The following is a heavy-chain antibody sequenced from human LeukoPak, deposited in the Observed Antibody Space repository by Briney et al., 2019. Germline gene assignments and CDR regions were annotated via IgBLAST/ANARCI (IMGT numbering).Heavy chain of an antibody. D-gene: IGHD3-10*01. J-gene: IGHJ4*02. CDR3: AKDDAWLRFGE. CDR1: GFTFSSYA. Sequence: GGSLRLSCAASGFTFSSYAMHWVRQAPGKGLEWVSTISGSDGDTYYADSVKGRFTISRDNSKNTLYLEVISLTAEDTAVYYCAKDDAWLRFGEWSQGTLVTVSS. V-gene: IGHV3-23*01. CDR2: ISGSDGDT.